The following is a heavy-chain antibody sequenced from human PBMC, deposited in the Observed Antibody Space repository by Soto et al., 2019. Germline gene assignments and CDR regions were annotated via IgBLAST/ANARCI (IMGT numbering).Heavy chain of an antibody. CDR1: GGSISSYY. J-gene: IGHJ6*03. CDR2: IYYSGST. CDR3: ARGFMDGSGSYYYYYYMDV. Sequence: SATLSLTCTVSGGSISSYYWSWIRQPPGKGLEWIGYIYYSGSTNYNPSLKSRVTISVDTSKNQFSLKLSSVTAADTAVYYCARGFMDGSGSYYYYYYMDVWGKGTTVTVSS. V-gene: IGHV4-59*01. D-gene: IGHD3-10*01.